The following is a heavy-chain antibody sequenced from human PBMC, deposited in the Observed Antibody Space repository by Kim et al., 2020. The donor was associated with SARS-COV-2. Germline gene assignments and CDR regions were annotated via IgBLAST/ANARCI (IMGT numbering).Heavy chain of an antibody. CDR3: AREVSGRVVVVPAAMSNYYYYYGMDV. CDR1: GFTFSSYS. D-gene: IGHD2-2*01. CDR2: ISSSSSTI. J-gene: IGHJ6*02. V-gene: IGHV3-48*02. Sequence: GGSLRLSCAASGFTFSSYSMNWVRQAPGKGLEWVSYISSSSSTIYYADSVKGRFTISRDNAKNSLYLQMNSLRDEDTAVYYCAREVSGRVVVVPAAMSNYYYYYGMDVWGQGTTVTVSS.